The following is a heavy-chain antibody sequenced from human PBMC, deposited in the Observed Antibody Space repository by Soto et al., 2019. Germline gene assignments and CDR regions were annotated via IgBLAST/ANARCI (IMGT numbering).Heavy chain of an antibody. V-gene: IGHV3-53*01. D-gene: IGHD1-1*01. CDR1: GFTFSSYA. Sequence: GGSLRLSCAASGFTFSSYAMSWVRQAPGKGPEWVSVIYSGGSTYYADSVKGRFTISRDNSKNTLYLQMNSLRAADTAVYYCARESYDNWNSAYYYGMDVWGQGTTVTVSS. J-gene: IGHJ6*02. CDR2: IYSGGST. CDR3: ARESYDNWNSAYYYGMDV.